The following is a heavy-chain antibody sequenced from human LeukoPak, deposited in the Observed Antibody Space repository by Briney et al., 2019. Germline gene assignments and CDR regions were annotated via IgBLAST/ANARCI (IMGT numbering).Heavy chain of an antibody. CDR2: IYYSGST. D-gene: IGHD6-13*01. CDR1: GGSIRSGGYY. Sequence: SETLSLTCTVSGGSIRSGGYYWSWIRQHPGKDLEWIGYIYYSGSTYYNPSLKSRVTISVDTSKNQFSLKLSSVTAADTAVYYCARVPRGYSRYFDYWGQGTLVTVSS. CDR3: ARVPRGYSRYFDY. J-gene: IGHJ4*02. V-gene: IGHV4-31*03.